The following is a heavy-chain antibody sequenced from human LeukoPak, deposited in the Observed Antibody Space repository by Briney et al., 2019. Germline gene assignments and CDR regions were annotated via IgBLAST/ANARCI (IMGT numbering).Heavy chain of an antibody. Sequence: GFLRLSCAASGFTFSSYAMHWVRQAPGKGLEWVAVISYDGSNKYYADSVKGRFTISRDNSKNTLYLQMNSLRAEDTAVYYCARVERAFDIWGQGTMVTVSS. J-gene: IGHJ3*02. V-gene: IGHV3-30-3*01. CDR1: GFTFSSYA. D-gene: IGHD1-1*01. CDR3: ARVERAFDI. CDR2: ISYDGSNK.